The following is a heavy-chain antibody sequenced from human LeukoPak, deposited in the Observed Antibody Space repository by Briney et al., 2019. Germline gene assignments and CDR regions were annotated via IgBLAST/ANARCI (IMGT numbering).Heavy chain of an antibody. CDR3: ARGSHRRYSSSWYSL. J-gene: IGHJ4*02. CDR1: GFTFSNAW. D-gene: IGHD6-13*01. CDR2: MSSDGGSA. V-gene: IGHV3-64*01. Sequence: PGGSLRLSCAASGFTFSNAWMSWVRQAPGKGLEYVSSMSSDGGSAYYINSVKGRFTISRDNSKNTLDLQMGSLRGEDMVVYYCARGSHRRYSSSWYSLWGQGTLVTVSS.